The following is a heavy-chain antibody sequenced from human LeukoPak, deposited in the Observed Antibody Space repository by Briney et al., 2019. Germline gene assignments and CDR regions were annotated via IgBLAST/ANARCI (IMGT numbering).Heavy chain of an antibody. CDR3: AKVEAGGRRGQLLPYFDY. CDR2: ISYDGSNK. CDR1: GFTFSSYG. D-gene: IGHD2-2*01. V-gene: IGHV3-30*18. J-gene: IGHJ4*02. Sequence: GGSLRLSCAASGFTFSSYGMHWVRQAPGKGLEWVAVISYDGSNKYYADSVKGRFTISRDNSKNTLYLQMNSLRAEDTAVYYCAKVEAGGRRGQLLPYFDYWGQGTLVTVSS.